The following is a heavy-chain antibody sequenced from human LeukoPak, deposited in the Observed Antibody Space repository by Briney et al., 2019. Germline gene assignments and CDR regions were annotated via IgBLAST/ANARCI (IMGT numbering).Heavy chain of an antibody. J-gene: IGHJ4*02. CDR3: AASGGMGDY. D-gene: IGHD2-15*01. CDR2: IKQDGSEK. V-gene: IGHV3-7*03. Sequence: QPGGSLRLSCAASGFTFSSYWMSWVRQAPGKGLEWVANIKQDGSEKYYVDSVKGRFTISRDNAENSLSLQMNSLRAEDTAVYYCAASGGMGDYWGQGTLVTVSS. CDR1: GFTFSSYW.